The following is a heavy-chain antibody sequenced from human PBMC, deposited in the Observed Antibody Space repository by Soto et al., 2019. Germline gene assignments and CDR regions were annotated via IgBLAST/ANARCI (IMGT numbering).Heavy chain of an antibody. V-gene: IGHV3-48*03. J-gene: IGHJ6*02. Sequence: GGSLRLSCAASRFTFSSYEMNWVRQAPGKGLEWVSYISSSGSTIYYADSVKGRFTISRDNAKNSLYLQMNSLRAEDTAVYYCAGVSSNWYYYYGMDVWGQGTTVNVSS. CDR2: ISSSGSTI. CDR1: RFTFSSYE. D-gene: IGHD6-13*01. CDR3: AGVSSNWYYYYGMDV.